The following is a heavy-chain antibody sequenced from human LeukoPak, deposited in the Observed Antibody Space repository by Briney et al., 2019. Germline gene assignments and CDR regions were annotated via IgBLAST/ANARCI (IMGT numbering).Heavy chain of an antibody. J-gene: IGHJ4*02. V-gene: IGHV4-34*01. D-gene: IGHD3-9*01. CDR2: TNHSGSP. CDR3: VREREQRDKRRYATGYDY. Sequence: SETLSLTCAVYGGSFSGYFWSWIRQPPEKGLEWIGETNHSGSPDYNPSLKSRVTISVDTSRNQFSLKLSSVTAADTAVYYCVREREQRDKRRYATGYDYWGQGTLVTVSS. CDR1: GGSFSGYF.